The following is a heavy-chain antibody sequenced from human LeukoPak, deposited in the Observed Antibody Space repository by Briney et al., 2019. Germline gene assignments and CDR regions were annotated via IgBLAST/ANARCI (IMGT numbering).Heavy chain of an antibody. CDR1: GYTFTSYD. CDR3: ARGLAVAGWFDP. Sequence: GASAKVSCKASGYTFTSYDINWVRQATGQGLEWMGWMNPNSGNTGYAQKFQGRVTMTRNTSISTAYMELSSLRSEDTAVYYCARGLAVAGWFDPWGQGTLVTVSS. D-gene: IGHD6-19*01. J-gene: IGHJ5*02. CDR2: MNPNSGNT. V-gene: IGHV1-8*01.